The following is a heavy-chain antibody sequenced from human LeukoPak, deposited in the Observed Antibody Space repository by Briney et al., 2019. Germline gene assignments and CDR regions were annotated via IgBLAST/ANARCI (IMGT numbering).Heavy chain of an antibody. Sequence: SETLSLTCTVSGGSISSSSYYWGWIRQPPGKGLEWIGSIYYSGSTYYNPSLKSRVTISVDTSKNHFSLKLSSVTAADTAVYYCARLSEYQLLMSYYFDYWGQGTLVTVSS. CDR2: IYYSGST. D-gene: IGHD2-2*01. CDR3: ARLSEYQLLMSYYFDY. J-gene: IGHJ4*02. V-gene: IGHV4-39*02. CDR1: GGSISSSSYY.